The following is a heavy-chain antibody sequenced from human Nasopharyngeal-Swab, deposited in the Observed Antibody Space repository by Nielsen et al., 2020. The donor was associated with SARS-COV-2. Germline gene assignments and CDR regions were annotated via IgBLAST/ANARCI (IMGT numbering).Heavy chain of an antibody. Sequence: GGSLRLSCAASGFTFSSYGMHWVRQAPGKGLEWVEVIWYDGSNKYYADSVKGRFTISRDNSKNTLYLQMNSLRAEDTAVYDCARVLGGYYGMDVWGQGTTVTVSS. D-gene: IGHD3-16*01. CDR3: ARVLGGYYGMDV. CDR2: IWYDGSNK. V-gene: IGHV3-33*01. CDR1: GFTFSSYG. J-gene: IGHJ6*02.